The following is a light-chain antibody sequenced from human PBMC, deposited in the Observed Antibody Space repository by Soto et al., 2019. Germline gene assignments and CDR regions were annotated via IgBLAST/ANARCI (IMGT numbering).Light chain of an antibody. CDR3: QQYNRNTWS. CDR2: GAS. V-gene: IGKV1-5*01. Sequence: DIQMTQSPSTLSASVGGRVTITCRASQSVGTWVAWYQQKPGKAPKLLIYGASNLERGVPSRFSGSGSGTEFTLTITTLQPDDFATYFCQQYNRNTWSFGPGTKVDI. J-gene: IGKJ1*01. CDR1: QSVGTW.